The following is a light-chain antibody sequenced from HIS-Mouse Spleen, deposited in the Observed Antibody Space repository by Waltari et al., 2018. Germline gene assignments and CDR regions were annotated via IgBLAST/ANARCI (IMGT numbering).Light chain of an antibody. Sequence: QSALTQPASVSGSPGQSIPISCTGTSSDGGSYNLVSWYQQHPGKAPKLMIYEGSKRPSGVSNRFSGSKSGNTASLTISGLQAEDEADYYCCSYAGSSTWVFGGGTKLTVL. V-gene: IGLV2-23*01. CDR3: CSYAGSSTWV. CDR2: EGS. CDR1: SSDGGSYNL. J-gene: IGLJ3*02.